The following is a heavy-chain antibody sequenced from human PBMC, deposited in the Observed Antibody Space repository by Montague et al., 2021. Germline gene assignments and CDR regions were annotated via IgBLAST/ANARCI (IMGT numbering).Heavy chain of an antibody. CDR2: ISVGGTT. J-gene: IGHJ4*02. Sequence: SETLSLTCAVSGVSISNTYWWAWVRQSPGKGLEWIGEISVGGTTNHNSSFKSRVTMSIDRSKNHFSLSLTSVTAADTAVYYCATVFILTGYTWDHWGQGTLVTVSS. V-gene: IGHV4-4*02. CDR3: ATVFILTGYTWDH. D-gene: IGHD3-9*01. CDR1: GVSISNTYW.